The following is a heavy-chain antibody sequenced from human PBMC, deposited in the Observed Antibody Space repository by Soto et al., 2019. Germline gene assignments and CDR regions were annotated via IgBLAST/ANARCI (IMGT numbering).Heavy chain of an antibody. CDR1: GFTFSSYD. V-gene: IGHV3-13*04. J-gene: IGHJ6*02. Sequence: GGSLRLSCAASGFTFSSYDMHWVRQATGKGLEWVSAIGTAGDTYYPGSVKGRFTISRENAKNSLYLQMNSLRAGDTAVYYCARTPPGGYHYYYGLDVWGQGTTVTVSS. CDR2: IGTAGDT. CDR3: ARTPPGGYHYYYGLDV. D-gene: IGHD3-22*01.